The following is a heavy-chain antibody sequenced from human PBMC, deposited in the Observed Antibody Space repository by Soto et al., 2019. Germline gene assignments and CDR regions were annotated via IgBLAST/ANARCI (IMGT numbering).Heavy chain of an antibody. D-gene: IGHD6-13*01. Sequence: SETLSLTCAVSGGSIISGGYSFICIRQPPGKGLEWIGYIYHSGSTYYNPSLKSRVTISVDRSKNQFSLKLSSVTAADTAVYYCARGSSSSWYDAPFDYWGQGTLVTVSS. J-gene: IGHJ4*02. CDR2: IYHSGST. CDR3: ARGSSSSWYDAPFDY. CDR1: GGSIISGGYS. V-gene: IGHV4-30-2*01.